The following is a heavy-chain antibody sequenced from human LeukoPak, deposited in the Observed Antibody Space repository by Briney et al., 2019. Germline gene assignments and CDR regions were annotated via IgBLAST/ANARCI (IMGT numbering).Heavy chain of an antibody. Sequence: ASVKVSCKASGGTFSSYAISWVRQAPGQGLEWMGGIIPIFGTANYAQKFQGRVTITADESTSTAYMELSSLRSEDTAVYYCARYHGVNYYFYMDVWGKGTTVTVSS. J-gene: IGHJ6*03. D-gene: IGHD3-10*01. CDR2: IIPIFGTA. CDR1: GGTFSSYA. V-gene: IGHV1-69*13. CDR3: ARYHGVNYYFYMDV.